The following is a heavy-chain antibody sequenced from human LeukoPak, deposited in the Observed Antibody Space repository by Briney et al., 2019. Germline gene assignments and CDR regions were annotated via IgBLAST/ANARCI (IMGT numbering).Heavy chain of an antibody. CDR3: ARPAAMAPDYYYYMDV. CDR2: IIPIFGTA. V-gene: IGHV1-69*13. Sequence: ASVKVSCKASGYTFTSYAMHWVRQAPGQGLEWMGGIIPIFGTANYAQKFQGRVTITADESMSTAYMELSSLRSEDTAVYYCARPAAMAPDYYYYMDVWGKGTTVTVSS. CDR1: GYTFTSYA. J-gene: IGHJ6*03. D-gene: IGHD5-18*01.